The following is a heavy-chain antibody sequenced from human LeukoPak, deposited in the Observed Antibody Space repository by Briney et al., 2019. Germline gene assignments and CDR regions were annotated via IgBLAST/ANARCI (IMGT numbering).Heavy chain of an antibody. CDR1: GFAFNTYA. CDR2: IAYDGNNK. Sequence: GGSLRLSCAASGFAFNTYAMHWVRQAPGKGLEWVAVIAYDGNNKYYADSVKGRFTVSRDNTKNTLYLQMNSLRAEDTAVYYCARDNNWGSTHYWGQGTLVTVSS. V-gene: IGHV3-30-3*01. CDR3: ARDNNWGSTHY. D-gene: IGHD7-27*01. J-gene: IGHJ4*02.